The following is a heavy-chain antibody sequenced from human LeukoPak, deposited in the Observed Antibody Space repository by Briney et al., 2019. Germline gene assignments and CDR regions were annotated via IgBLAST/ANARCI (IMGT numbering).Heavy chain of an antibody. CDR1: GGSISSSSHY. Sequence: SETLSLTCPVSGGSISSSSHYWGWIRQPPGKGLEWIGSIAYNGSTYYSPSLKSRATISEDTSENQYSLKLTSVTAADTAVYYCARPGITAALDYWGLGTLVTVSS. D-gene: IGHD6-13*01. V-gene: IGHV4-39*01. J-gene: IGHJ4*02. CDR3: ARPGITAALDY. CDR2: IAYNGST.